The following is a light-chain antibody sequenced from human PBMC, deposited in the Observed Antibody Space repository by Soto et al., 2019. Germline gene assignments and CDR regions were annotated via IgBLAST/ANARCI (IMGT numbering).Light chain of an antibody. CDR1: QSVSSSY. V-gene: IGKV3-15*01. Sequence: EIVLAQSPGTLSLSPGERATLSCRASQSVSSSYLAWYQHKPGQAPRLLIYGASTRATDIPARFSGSGSGTEFTLTISSLQSEDYAVYYCQQYNNLPRTFGGGTKVDIK. CDR3: QQYNNLPRT. CDR2: GAS. J-gene: IGKJ4*01.